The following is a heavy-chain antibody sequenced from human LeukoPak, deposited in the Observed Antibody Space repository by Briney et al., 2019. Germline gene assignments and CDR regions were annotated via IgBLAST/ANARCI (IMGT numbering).Heavy chain of an antibody. Sequence: PSETLSLTCTVSGGSVSSGSYYWSWIGQPPGKGLEWIGYIYYSGSTNYNPSLKSRVTISVDTSKNLFSLKLSSVTAADTAVYYCATSYYYDSSGYYYGFDYWGQGTLVTVSS. CDR1: GGSVSSGSYY. D-gene: IGHD3-22*01. CDR3: ATSYYYDSSGYYYGFDY. J-gene: IGHJ4*02. V-gene: IGHV4-61*01. CDR2: IYYSGST.